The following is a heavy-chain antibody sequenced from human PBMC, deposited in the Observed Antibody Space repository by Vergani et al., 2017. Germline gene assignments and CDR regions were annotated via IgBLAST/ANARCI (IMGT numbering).Heavy chain of an antibody. J-gene: IGHJ4*02. CDR3: AREWGTISGTMIVVGLGY. D-gene: IGHD3-22*01. CDR2: IWYDGSNK. CDR1: GFTFSSYG. Sequence: QVQLVESGGGLVKPGGSLRLSCAASGFTFSSYGMHWVRQAPGKGLEWVAVIWYDGSNKYYADSVKGRFTISRDNSKNTLYLQMNSLRAEDTAVYYCAREWGTISGTMIVVGLGYWGQGTLVTVSS. V-gene: IGHV3-33*08.